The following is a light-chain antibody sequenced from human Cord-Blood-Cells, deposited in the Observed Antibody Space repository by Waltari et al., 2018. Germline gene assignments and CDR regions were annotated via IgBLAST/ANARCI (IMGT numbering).Light chain of an antibody. J-gene: IGLJ3*02. V-gene: IGLV1-44*01. CDR2: SNN. Sequence: QSVLTQPPSASGTPGQRVTISCSGSSSNIGSNTVNWYHQLPGTAPKLLIYSNNQRPSGVPGRFSGSKSGTSAALAISGLQSEDEADYYCAAWDDSLNGPVFGGGTKLTVL. CDR3: AAWDDSLNGPV. CDR1: SSNIGSNT.